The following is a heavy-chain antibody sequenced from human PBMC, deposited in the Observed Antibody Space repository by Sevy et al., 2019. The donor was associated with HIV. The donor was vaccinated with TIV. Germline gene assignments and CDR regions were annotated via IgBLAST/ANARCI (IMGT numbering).Heavy chain of an antibody. V-gene: IGHV3-30*04. CDR1: GFTFSSYA. J-gene: IGHJ5*02. D-gene: IGHD3-16*02. CDR3: AREGIMITFGGVIVIQGWFDP. Sequence: GGSLRLSYAASGFTFSSYAMHWVRQAPGKGLEWVAVISYDGSNKYYADSVKGRFTISRDNSKNTLYLQMNSLRAEDTAVYYCAREGIMITFGGVIVIQGWFDPWGQGTLVTVSS. CDR2: ISYDGSNK.